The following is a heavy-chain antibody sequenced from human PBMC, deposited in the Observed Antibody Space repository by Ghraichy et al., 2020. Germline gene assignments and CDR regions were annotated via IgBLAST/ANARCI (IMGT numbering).Heavy chain of an antibody. Sequence: GESLNISCAASGFTFSSYGMHWVRQAPGKGLEWVAVISYDGSNKYYADSVKGRFTISRDNSKNTLYLQMNSLRAEDTAVYYCAKVTRVSYYDFWSGFEYFDYWGQGTLVTVSS. CDR2: ISYDGSNK. D-gene: IGHD3-3*01. J-gene: IGHJ4*02. CDR3: AKVTRVSYYDFWSGFEYFDY. V-gene: IGHV3-30*18. CDR1: GFTFSSYG.